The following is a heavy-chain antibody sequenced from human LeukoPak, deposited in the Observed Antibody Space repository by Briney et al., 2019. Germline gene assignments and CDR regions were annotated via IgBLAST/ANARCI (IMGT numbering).Heavy chain of an antibody. D-gene: IGHD2-15*01. Sequence: GGSLRLSCAASGFTFSSYAMHWVRQAPGKGLEWVAVISYDGSNKYYADSVRGRFTISRDNSKNTLYQQMNSLRAEDTAVYYCARGKVGSRYFDYWGQGTLVTVSS. CDR1: GFTFSSYA. J-gene: IGHJ4*02. CDR2: ISYDGSNK. CDR3: ARGKVGSRYFDY. V-gene: IGHV3-30-3*01.